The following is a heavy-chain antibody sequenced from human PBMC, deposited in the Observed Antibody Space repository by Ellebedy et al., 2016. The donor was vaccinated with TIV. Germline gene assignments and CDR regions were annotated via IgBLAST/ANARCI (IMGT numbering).Heavy chain of an antibody. V-gene: IGHV1-3*01. Sequence: AASVKVSCKASGYTFTSYAMHWARQAPGQRLEWMGWINAGNGNTKYSQKFQGRVTITRDTSAGTAYMELSSLRSEDTAVYYCARGVLSIAPITLRSWFDPWGQGTLVTVSS. CDR2: INAGNGNT. J-gene: IGHJ5*02. D-gene: IGHD6-6*01. CDR3: ARGVLSIAPITLRSWFDP. CDR1: GYTFTSYA.